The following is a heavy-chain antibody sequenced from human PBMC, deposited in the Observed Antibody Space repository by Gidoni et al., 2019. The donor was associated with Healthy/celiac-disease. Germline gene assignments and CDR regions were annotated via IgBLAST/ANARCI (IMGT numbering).Heavy chain of an antibody. CDR1: GYSFTSYW. J-gene: IGHJ3*02. V-gene: IGHV5-51*01. Sequence: EVQLVQSGAEVKKPGESLKISCKGSGYSFTSYWIGWVRQMPGKGLEWMGLIYPGDSDTRYSPAVQGQVTISADKSISTAYLQGSSLKASDTAMYYCARPLVAAIHAFDIWGQGTMVTVSS. D-gene: IGHD2-15*01. CDR2: IYPGDSDT. CDR3: ARPLVAAIHAFDI.